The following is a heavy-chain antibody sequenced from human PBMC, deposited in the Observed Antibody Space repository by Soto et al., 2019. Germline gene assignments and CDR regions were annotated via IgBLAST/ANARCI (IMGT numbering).Heavy chain of an antibody. CDR1: GFTFRSYA. Sequence: GVSMRLSCAASGFTFRSYAMRWVRQAQGKGLEWVSAISGSGGSTYYADSVKGRFTISRDNSKNTLDLQMNSLRAEDTAVYYCAKETHDHGDYGEEYYYYGMDVWGQGTTVTVS. CDR3: AKETHDHGDYGEEYYYYGMDV. V-gene: IGHV3-23*01. J-gene: IGHJ6*02. D-gene: IGHD4-17*01. CDR2: ISGSGGST.